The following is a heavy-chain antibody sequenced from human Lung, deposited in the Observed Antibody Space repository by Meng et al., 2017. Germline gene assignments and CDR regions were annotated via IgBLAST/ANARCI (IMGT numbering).Heavy chain of an antibody. CDR2: INHSGST. CDR3: ARGPTTMAHDFDY. CDR1: GGSFSDYY. V-gene: IGHV4-34*01. J-gene: IGHJ4*02. Sequence: VQRQQWGAGLLHPSETLSSTCVVSGGSFSDYYWSWIRQPPGKGLEWIGEINHSGSTNYNPSLESRATISVDTSQNNLSLKLSSVTAADSAVYYCARGPTTMAHDFDYWGQGTLVTVSS. D-gene: IGHD4-11*01.